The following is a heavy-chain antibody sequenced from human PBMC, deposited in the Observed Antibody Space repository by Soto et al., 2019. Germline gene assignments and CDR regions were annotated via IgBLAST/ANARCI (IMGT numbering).Heavy chain of an antibody. CDR2: ISSSGSTI. Sequence: GGSLRLSCAASGFSFSDYYMSWIRQAPGKGLEWVSYISSSGSTIYYADSVKGRFTISRDNAKNSLYLQMNSLRAEDTAVYYCAREAFQEPFFDYWGQGTLVTVS. J-gene: IGHJ4*02. CDR3: AREAFQEPFFDY. D-gene: IGHD1-26*01. CDR1: GFSFSDYY. V-gene: IGHV3-11*04.